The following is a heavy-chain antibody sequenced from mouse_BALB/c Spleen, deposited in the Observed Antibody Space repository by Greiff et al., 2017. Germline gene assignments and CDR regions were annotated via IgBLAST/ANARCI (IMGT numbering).Heavy chain of an antibody. Sequence: EVHLVESGGGLVQPGGSRKLSCAASGFTFSDYGMAWVRQAPGKGPEWVAFISNLAYSIYYADTVTGRFTISRENAKNTLYLEMSSLRSEDTAMYYCARDWDYDGYYAMDDWGQGTSVTVAA. CDR3: ARDWDYDGYYAMDD. D-gene: IGHD2-4*01. J-gene: IGHJ4*01. CDR1: GFTFSDYG. CDR2: ISNLAYSI. V-gene: IGHV5-15*02.